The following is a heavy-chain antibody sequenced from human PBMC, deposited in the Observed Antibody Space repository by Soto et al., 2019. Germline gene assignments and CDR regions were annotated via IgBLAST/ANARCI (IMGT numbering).Heavy chain of an antibody. V-gene: IGHV4-61*01. CDR3: ARQGSGGRKAYDY. J-gene: IGHJ4*02. CDR1: GDSVSSCCFY. D-gene: IGHD2-15*01. Sequence: SETLSLTCTVSGDSVSSCCFYWAWIRQPPGKGLEWIGYIYYSGSTNYNPSLRSRVTISVDTSKNQFSLKLSSVTAADTAVYYCARQGSGGRKAYDYWGQGTLVTVSS. CDR2: IYYSGST.